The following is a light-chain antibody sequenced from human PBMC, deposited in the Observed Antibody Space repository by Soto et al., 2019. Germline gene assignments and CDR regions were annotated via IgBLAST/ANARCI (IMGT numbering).Light chain of an antibody. Sequence: EIVLTQSPGTLSLSPGERATLSCRASQSVSSSYLAWYQQKPGQAPRLLIYGASSRATGIPDRFSGSGSGTDFTLTINRLEPEDFAVYYCQQYGSSPRYTFGQGTKPEIK. CDR3: QQYGSSPRYT. V-gene: IGKV3-20*01. CDR2: GAS. J-gene: IGKJ2*01. CDR1: QSVSSSY.